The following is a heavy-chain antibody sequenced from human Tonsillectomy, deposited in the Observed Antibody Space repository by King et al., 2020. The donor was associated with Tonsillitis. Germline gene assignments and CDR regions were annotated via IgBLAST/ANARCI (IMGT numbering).Heavy chain of an antibody. J-gene: IGHJ5*02. D-gene: IGHD1-7*01. CDR1: GFTFSGSA. Sequence: VQLVESGGGLVQPGGSLKLSCAASGFTFSGSAMHWVRQASGKGLEWVGRIRNKTNNYATTYAASVKGRFTISRDDSKNTAYLQMESLRTEDTAVYYCARQDGMELSPWGQGTLVTVSS. CDR2: IRNKTNNYAT. CDR3: ARQDGMELSP. V-gene: IGHV3-73*02.